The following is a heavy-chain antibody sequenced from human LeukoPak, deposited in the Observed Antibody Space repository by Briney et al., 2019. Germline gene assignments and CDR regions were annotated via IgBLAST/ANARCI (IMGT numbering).Heavy chain of an antibody. CDR1: GFTFGDYA. Sequence: GGSLRLSCTTSGFTFGDYAMSWVRQAPGKGLEWVGFIRSKAHAGSTEYAASVKGRFTISRDDSKTIAYLQMNSLKTEDTAVYYCTTGRRGVIIAQHPPDYYYYGMDVWGQGTTVTVSS. J-gene: IGHJ6*02. CDR3: TTGRRGVIIAQHPPDYYYYGMDV. D-gene: IGHD3-10*01. V-gene: IGHV3-49*04. CDR2: IRSKAHAGST.